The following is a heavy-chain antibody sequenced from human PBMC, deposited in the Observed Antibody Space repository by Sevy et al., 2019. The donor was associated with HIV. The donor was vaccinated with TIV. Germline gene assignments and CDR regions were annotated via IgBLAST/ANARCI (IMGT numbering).Heavy chain of an antibody. CDR1: GFSFRTYG. Sequence: GGSLRLSCAASGFSFRTYGMSWVRQAPGKGLEWVSVISNSGADTHYSDSVKGRFIISRDNFMSTLYLQMNSLRPEDTAVYYCAKLGIYTGTSNGIEYWGQGTLVTVSS. CDR2: ISNSGADT. J-gene: IGHJ4*02. D-gene: IGHD1-26*01. V-gene: IGHV3-23*01. CDR3: AKLGIYTGTSNGIEY.